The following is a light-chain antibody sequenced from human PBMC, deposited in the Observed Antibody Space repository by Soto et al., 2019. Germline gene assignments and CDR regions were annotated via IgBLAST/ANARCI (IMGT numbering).Light chain of an antibody. CDR1: QTVGRT. J-gene: IGKJ5*01. CDR3: QHYNIYPIS. Sequence: EIVLTQSPSTLSLSQGERATLSCRASQTVGRTLAWYQQKPGQAPRLLIYGASTRATGIPARFSGSGSGTAFTLTICSLRPDDFATYFCQHYNIYPISFCQGARLEIK. CDR2: GAS. V-gene: IGKV3-15*01.